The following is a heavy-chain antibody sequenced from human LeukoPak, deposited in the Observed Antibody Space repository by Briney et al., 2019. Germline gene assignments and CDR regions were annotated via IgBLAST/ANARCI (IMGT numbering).Heavy chain of an antibody. V-gene: IGHV4-59*01. D-gene: IGHD1-1*01. Sequence: SETLSLTCAVYGGSFSGYYWSWIRQPPGKGLEWIGYIYYSGSTNYNPSLKSRVTISVDTSKNQFSLKLSSVTAADTAVYYCARETTIRRDAFDIWGQGTMVTVSS. CDR3: ARETTIRRDAFDI. J-gene: IGHJ3*02. CDR1: GGSFSGYY. CDR2: IYYSGST.